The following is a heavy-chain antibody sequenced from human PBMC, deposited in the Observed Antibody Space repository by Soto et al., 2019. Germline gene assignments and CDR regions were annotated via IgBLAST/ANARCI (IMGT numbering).Heavy chain of an antibody. Sequence: VGSLRLSCAASGFTFSSYWMSWVRQAPGKGLEWVANIKQDGSEKYYVDSVKGRFTISRDNAKNSLYLQMNSLRAEDTAVYYCARDTGRYSSSWSDYYYYGMDVWGQGTTVTVSS. J-gene: IGHJ6*02. CDR1: GFTFSSYW. CDR3: ARDTGRYSSSWSDYYYYGMDV. CDR2: IKQDGSEK. V-gene: IGHV3-7*01. D-gene: IGHD6-13*01.